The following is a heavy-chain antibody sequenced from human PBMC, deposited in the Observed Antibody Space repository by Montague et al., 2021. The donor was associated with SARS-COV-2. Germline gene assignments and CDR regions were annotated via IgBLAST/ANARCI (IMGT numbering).Heavy chain of an antibody. V-gene: IGHV4-59*13. J-gene: IGHJ4*02. CDR1: GGSISSYY. Sequence: SETLFLTCTVSGGSISSYYWSWIRQPPGKGLEWIGYMYYSGSTNYNPSLKSRVTLSVDTSKNQFSLKLSSVTAADTAVYYCAGDFDYWGQGTLVTVSS. CDR2: MYYSGST. CDR3: AGDFDY.